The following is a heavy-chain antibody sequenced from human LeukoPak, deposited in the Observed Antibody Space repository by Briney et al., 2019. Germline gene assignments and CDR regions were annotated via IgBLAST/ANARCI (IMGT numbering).Heavy chain of an antibody. CDR1: GGTFSSYA. D-gene: IGHD2-15*01. J-gene: IGHJ4*02. CDR3: ARGYCSGGSCYWTGDYFDY. Sequence: SAKVSCKASGGTFSSYAISWVRQAPGQGLEWMGRIIPILGIANYAQKFQGRVTITADKSTSTAYMELSSLRSEDTAVYYCARGYCSGGSCYWTGDYFDYWGQGTLVTVSS. V-gene: IGHV1-69*04. CDR2: IIPILGIA.